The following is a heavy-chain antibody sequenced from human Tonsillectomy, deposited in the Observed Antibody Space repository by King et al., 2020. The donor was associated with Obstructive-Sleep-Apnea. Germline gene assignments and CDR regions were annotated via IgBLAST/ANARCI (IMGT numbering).Heavy chain of an antibody. V-gene: IGHV3-23*04. CDR3: VRYYYGSGSYFVMDV. Sequence: QLVQAGGGLVQPGGSLRLSCAASGFTFSSYAMSWVRQAPGKGLEWVSAISGSGGCTYYADSVKGLFTISRDNSKNTLYLQMNSLRAEETAVYYCVRYYYGSGSYFVMDVWGQGTTVTVSS. J-gene: IGHJ6*02. D-gene: IGHD3-10*01. CDR1: GFTFSSYA. CDR2: ISGSGGCT.